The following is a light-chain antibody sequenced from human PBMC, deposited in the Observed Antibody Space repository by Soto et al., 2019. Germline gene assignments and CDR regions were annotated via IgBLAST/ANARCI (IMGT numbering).Light chain of an antibody. Sequence: EIVLTQSPGTLSLSPGERATLSCRASQSVSSSYLAWHQQKPGQAPRLLIYGASSRATGIPDRFSGSGSGTDFTLTISRLGPEDFAVYYCQQYGSSPATFGQGTKVEIK. CDR3: QQYGSSPAT. CDR2: GAS. J-gene: IGKJ1*01. V-gene: IGKV3-20*01. CDR1: QSVSSSY.